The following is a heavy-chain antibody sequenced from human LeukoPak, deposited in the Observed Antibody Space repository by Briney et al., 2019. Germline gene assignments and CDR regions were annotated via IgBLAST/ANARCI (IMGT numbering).Heavy chain of an antibody. V-gene: IGHV1-8*01. D-gene: IGHD4-17*01. CDR3: ARGGDYGDYLSYYYYYGMDV. CDR2: MNPNSGNT. CDR1: GYTFTSYD. Sequence: ASVKVSCKASGYTFTSYDINWVRQATGQGLEWMGWMNPNSGNTGYAQKFQGRVTMTGNTSISTAYMELSSLRSEDTAVYYCARGGDYGDYLSYYYYYGMDVWGQGTTVTVSS. J-gene: IGHJ6*02.